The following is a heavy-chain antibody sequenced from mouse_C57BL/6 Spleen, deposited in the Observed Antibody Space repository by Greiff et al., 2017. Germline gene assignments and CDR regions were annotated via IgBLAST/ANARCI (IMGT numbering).Heavy chain of an antibody. V-gene: IGHV1-64*01. CDR3: AGYGKGYAMDY. J-gene: IGHJ4*01. CDR2: IHPNSGST. Sequence: QVQLQQPGAELVKPGASVKLSCKASGYTFTSYWMHWVKQRPGQGLEWIGMIHPNSGSTNYNEKFKSKATLTVDKSSSTAYMQLSSLTSEDSAVYYCAGYGKGYAMDYWGQGTSVTVSS. D-gene: IGHD2-1*01. CDR1: GYTFTSYW.